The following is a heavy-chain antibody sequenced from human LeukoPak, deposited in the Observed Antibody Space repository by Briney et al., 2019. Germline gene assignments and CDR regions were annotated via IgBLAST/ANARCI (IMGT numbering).Heavy chain of an antibody. CDR1: GGSISSSSYY. Sequence: SETLSLTCTVSGGSISSSSYYWGWIRQPPGKGLEWIGSIYYSGSTYYNPSLKSRVTISVDTSKNQFSLKLSSVTAADTAVYYCVRATGAVAVRGWAFGIWGHGTMVTVSS. V-gene: IGHV4-39*07. CDR3: VRATGAVAVRGWAFGI. J-gene: IGHJ3*02. D-gene: IGHD6-19*01. CDR2: IYYSGST.